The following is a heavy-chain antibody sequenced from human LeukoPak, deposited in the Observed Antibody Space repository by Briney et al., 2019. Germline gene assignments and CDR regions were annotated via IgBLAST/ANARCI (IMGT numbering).Heavy chain of an antibody. CDR2: INTSGST. V-gene: IGHV4-4*07. CDR3: ARCLTKTYYYYYMDV. CDR1: GGSISNYY. Sequence: SETLSLTCTVSGGSISNYYWSWIRQPAGKGVEWIGRINTSGSTHYNSSLKSRVTMSVDSSKNQFSLKLRSVTAADTAVYYCARCLTKTYYYYYMDVWGKGTTVTVSS. J-gene: IGHJ6*03. D-gene: IGHD3-9*01.